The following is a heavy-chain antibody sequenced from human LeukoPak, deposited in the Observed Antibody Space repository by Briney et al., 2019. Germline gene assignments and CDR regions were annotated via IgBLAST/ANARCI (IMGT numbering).Heavy chain of an antibody. CDR1: GGSISSYY. V-gene: IGHV4-59*08. Sequence: SETLSLTCTGSGGSISSYYWSWIRQPPGKGLEWIGYIYYSGSTNYNPSLKSRVTISVDTSKNQFSLKLSSVTAADTAVYYCARSPLYGYYFDYWGQGTLVTVSS. J-gene: IGHJ4*02. CDR2: IYYSGST. D-gene: IGHD3-10*01. CDR3: ARSPLYGYYFDY.